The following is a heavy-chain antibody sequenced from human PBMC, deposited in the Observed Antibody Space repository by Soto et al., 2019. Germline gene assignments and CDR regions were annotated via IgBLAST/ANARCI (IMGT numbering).Heavy chain of an antibody. CDR3: ARDSIAAAPY. D-gene: IGHD6-13*01. CDR1: GFTFSSYS. CDR2: ISSSSSYI. V-gene: IGHV3-21*01. J-gene: IGHJ4*02. Sequence: PGGSLRLSYAASGFTFSSYSMNWVRQAPGKGLEWVSSISSSSSYIYYADSVKGRFTISRDNAKNSLYLQMNSLRAEDTAVYYCARDSIAAAPYWGQGTLVTVSS.